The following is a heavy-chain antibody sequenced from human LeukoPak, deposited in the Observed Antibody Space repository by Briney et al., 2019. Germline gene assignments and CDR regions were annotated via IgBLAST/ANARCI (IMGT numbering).Heavy chain of an antibody. CDR1: GFTLSNHY. V-gene: IGHV3-72*01. CDR2: SRNKANSFTT. CDR3: ARSSERSVFDY. D-gene: IGHD1-26*01. Sequence: GGSLRLSCAVSGFTLSNHYIDWVRQAPGKGLEWVGRSRNKANSFTTEYAASVKGRFTISRDDSKNSLYLQMNSLKTEDTAVYSCARSSERSVFDYWGQGTLVAVSS. J-gene: IGHJ4*02.